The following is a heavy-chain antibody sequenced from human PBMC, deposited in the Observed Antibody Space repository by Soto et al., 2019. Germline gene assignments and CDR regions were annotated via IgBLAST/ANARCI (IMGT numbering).Heavy chain of an antibody. Sequence: QVQLVESGGGVVQPGRSLRLSCAASGFTFSSYGMHWVRQAPGKGLEWVAAISYDRSNKYYADSVKGRFTISRDNSKNTLYLQMNSLRAEDTAVYYCAKVGTYYYYGMDVWGQGTTVTVSS. D-gene: IGHD1-1*01. V-gene: IGHV3-30*18. CDR3: AKVGTYYYYGMDV. CDR2: ISYDRSNK. CDR1: GFTFSSYG. J-gene: IGHJ6*02.